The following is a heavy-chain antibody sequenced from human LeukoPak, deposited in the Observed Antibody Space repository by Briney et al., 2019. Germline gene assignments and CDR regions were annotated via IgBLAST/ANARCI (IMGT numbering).Heavy chain of an antibody. CDR1: GYSISSGYY. CDR2: IYHSGST. CDR3: ARHRDYSSSDY. V-gene: IGHV4-38-2*01. J-gene: IGHJ4*02. Sequence: PSETLSLTYAVSGYSISSGYYWGWIRQPPGKGLEWIGSIYHSGSTYYNPSLKSRVTISVDTSKNQFSLKLSSVTAADTAVYYCARHRDYSSSDYWGQGTLVTVSS. D-gene: IGHD6-6*01.